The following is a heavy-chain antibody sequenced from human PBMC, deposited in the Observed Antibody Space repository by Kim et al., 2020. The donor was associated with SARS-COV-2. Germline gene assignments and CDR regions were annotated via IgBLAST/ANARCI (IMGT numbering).Heavy chain of an antibody. D-gene: IGHD3-10*01. Sequence: GGSLRRSCTASGFTFGDYAMSWFRQAPGKGLEWVGFIRSKAYGGTTEYAASVKGRFTISRDDSKSIAYLQMNSLKTEDTAVYYCTRAPMVRGVISFDPWGQGTLVTVSS. CDR3: TRAPMVRGVISFDP. V-gene: IGHV3-49*03. CDR1: GFTFGDYA. J-gene: IGHJ5*02. CDR2: IRSKAYGGTT.